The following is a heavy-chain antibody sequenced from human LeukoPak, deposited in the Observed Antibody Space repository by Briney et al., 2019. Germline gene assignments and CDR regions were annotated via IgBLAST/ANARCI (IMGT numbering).Heavy chain of an antibody. J-gene: IGHJ3*02. CDR1: GYSFTSYW. Sequence: GESLKISCKGSGYSFTSYWIGWVRQMPGKGLEWMGIIYPGDSDTRYSPSFQGQVTISADKSISTAYLQWSSLKASDTAMYYCASQSPENTYYYDSSGYPHVVAFDIWGQGTMVTVSS. V-gene: IGHV5-51*01. D-gene: IGHD3-22*01. CDR2: IYPGDSDT. CDR3: ASQSPENTYYYDSSGYPHVVAFDI.